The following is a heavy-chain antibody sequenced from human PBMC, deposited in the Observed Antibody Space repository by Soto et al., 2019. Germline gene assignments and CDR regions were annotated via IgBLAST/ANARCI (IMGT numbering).Heavy chain of an antibody. V-gene: IGHV1-18*01. J-gene: IGHJ4*02. CDR1: GYTFTSYG. Sequence: ASVKVSCKASGYTFTSYGISWVRQAPGQGLEWMGWISAYNGNTNYAQKLQGRVTMTTDTSTSTAYMELRSLRSDDTAVYYCARDRSYSSSWLEADYWGQGTLVTVSS. CDR2: ISAYNGNT. CDR3: ARDRSYSSSWLEADY. D-gene: IGHD6-13*01.